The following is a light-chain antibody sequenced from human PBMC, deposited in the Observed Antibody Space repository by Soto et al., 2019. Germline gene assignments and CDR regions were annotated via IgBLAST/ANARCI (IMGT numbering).Light chain of an antibody. J-gene: IGKJ1*01. CDR2: DAS. Sequence: DIQMTQSPSSLSASVGDRVTITCQASQDISYFLNWYQHGPGKAPKLLIYDASNLKTGVPSRFSGSGSGTDFTLTISSLQPEDIATYYCQQYENLPVFGPGTRVEIK. CDR3: QQYENLPV. CDR1: QDISYF. V-gene: IGKV1-33*01.